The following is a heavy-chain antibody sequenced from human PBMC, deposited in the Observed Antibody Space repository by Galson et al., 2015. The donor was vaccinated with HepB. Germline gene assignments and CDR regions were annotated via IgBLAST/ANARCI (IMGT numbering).Heavy chain of an antibody. CDR3: AREPVQLWPLRAAFDI. D-gene: IGHD5-18*01. V-gene: IGHV3-30-3*01. CDR1: GFTFSSYA. CDR2: ISYDGSNK. J-gene: IGHJ3*02. Sequence: SLRLSCAAPGFTFSSYAMHWVRQAPGKGLEWVAVISYDGSNKYYADSVKGRFTISRDNSKNTLYLQMNSLRAEDTAVYYCAREPVQLWPLRAAFDIWGQGTMVTVSS.